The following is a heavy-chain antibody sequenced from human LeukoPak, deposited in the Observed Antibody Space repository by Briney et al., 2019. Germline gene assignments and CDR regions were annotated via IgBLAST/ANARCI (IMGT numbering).Heavy chain of an antibody. J-gene: IGHJ6*03. CDR1: GYTFTSYG. CDR2: ISAYNGNT. D-gene: IGHD4-17*01. CDR3: AIYLTVTSYYYYYYYMDV. Sequence: ASVNVSCKASGYTFTSYGISWVRQAPGQGLEWMGWISAYNGNTNYEQKLQGRVTMTTDTSTSTAYMERRSVRSDDPAVYYCAIYLTVTSYYYYYYYMDVWGKGTTVTNSS. V-gene: IGHV1-18*01.